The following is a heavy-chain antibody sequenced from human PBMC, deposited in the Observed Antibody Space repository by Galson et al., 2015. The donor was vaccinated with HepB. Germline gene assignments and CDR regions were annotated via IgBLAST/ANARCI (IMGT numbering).Heavy chain of an antibody. CDR3: ARSPPEAGGRGRFDP. V-gene: IGHV3-33*01. CDR1: GYTFSSHG. J-gene: IGHJ5*02. CDR2: IWYDGSQK. D-gene: IGHD1-26*01. Sequence: SLRLSCAASGYTFSSHGMHWVRQAPGKGLEWVAVIWYDGSQKYYADSVKGRFTISRDNTKNILYLQMNSLRAEDTAVYYCARSPPEAGGRGRFDPWGQGTLVTVSS.